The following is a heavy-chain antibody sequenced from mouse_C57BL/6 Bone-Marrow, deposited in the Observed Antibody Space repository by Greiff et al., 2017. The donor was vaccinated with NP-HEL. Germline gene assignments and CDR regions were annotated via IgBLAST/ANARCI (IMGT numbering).Heavy chain of an antibody. CDR2: SRNKANDYTT. CDR3: ARDADTTVVAHGYFDV. J-gene: IGHJ1*03. D-gene: IGHD1-1*01. CDR1: GFTFSDFY. Sequence: EVKVVDSGGGLVQSGRSLRLSCATSGFTFSDFYMEWVRQAPGKGLEWIAASRNKANDYTTEYSASVKGQFIVSRDTSQSILYLQMNALRAEDTAMYYCARDADTTVVAHGYFDVWGTGTTVTVSS. V-gene: IGHV7-1*01.